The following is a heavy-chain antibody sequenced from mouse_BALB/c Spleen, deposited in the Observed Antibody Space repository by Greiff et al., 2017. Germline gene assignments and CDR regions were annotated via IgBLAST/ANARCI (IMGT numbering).Heavy chain of an antibody. CDR2: ISYSGST. CDR3: ARWWSVDWYFDV. CDR1: GYSITSDYA. J-gene: IGHJ1*01. Sequence: VQLKQSGPGLVKPSQSLSLTCTVTGYSITSDYAWNWIRQFPGNKLEWMGYISYSGSTSYNPSLKSRISITRDTSKNQFFLQLNSVTTEDTATYYCARWWSVDWYFDVWGAGTTVTVSS. D-gene: IGHD1-1*02. V-gene: IGHV3-2*02.